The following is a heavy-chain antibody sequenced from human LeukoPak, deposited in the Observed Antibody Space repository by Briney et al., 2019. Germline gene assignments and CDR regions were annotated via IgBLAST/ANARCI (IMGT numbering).Heavy chain of an antibody. J-gene: IGHJ4*02. Sequence: SETLSLICTTSGAPISRFYWSWVRRPPGKGLEWIGNIYNGVPTFFNPSLKSRVTLSVDTSKTQFSLQLASVTAADTAVYYCVQTTGWPGFDYWGQGILVTVSS. CDR3: VQTTGWPGFDY. V-gene: IGHV4-4*09. CDR2: IYNGVPT. D-gene: IGHD6-19*01. CDR1: GAPISRFY.